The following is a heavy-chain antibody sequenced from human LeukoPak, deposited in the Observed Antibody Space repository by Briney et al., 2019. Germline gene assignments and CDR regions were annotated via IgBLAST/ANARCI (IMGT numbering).Heavy chain of an antibody. Sequence: SETPSLTCTVSGGSISSYYWSWIRQPPGKRLEWIGFIYYTGTTNYNPSLKSRVTISVDTSRNQFSLKLSSVTAADTAIYYCARHAKSGSYDYWGQGTLVTVSS. CDR1: GGSISSYY. CDR3: ARHAKSGSYDY. CDR2: IYYTGTT. V-gene: IGHV4-59*08. D-gene: IGHD1-26*01. J-gene: IGHJ4*02.